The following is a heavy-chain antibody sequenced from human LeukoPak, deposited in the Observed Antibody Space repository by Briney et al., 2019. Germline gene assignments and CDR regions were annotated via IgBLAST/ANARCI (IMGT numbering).Heavy chain of an antibody. CDR3: ASSDSSGLGDYFDY. CDR1: GFTVSSNY. CDR2: IYSGGST. V-gene: IGHV3-53*01. J-gene: IGHJ4*02. Sequence: GGSLRLSCAASGFTVSSNYMSWVRQAPPKGLEWVSVIYSGGSTYYADSVKGRFTISRDNAKSTLYLQMNSLRAEDTAVYYCASSDSSGLGDYFDYWGQGTLVTVSS. D-gene: IGHD3-22*01.